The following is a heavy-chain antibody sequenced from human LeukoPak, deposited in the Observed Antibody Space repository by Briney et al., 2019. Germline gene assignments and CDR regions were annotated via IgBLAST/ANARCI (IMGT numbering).Heavy chain of an antibody. Sequence: GGSLRLSCAASGFTFSSYAMSWVRQAPGKGPEWVSGISGSGGGTYYADFVKGRFAISRDNSKNTLYLQMNSLRAEDSALYYCVQEGPRGLAFDVRGQGTRVTVSS. J-gene: IGHJ3*01. CDR2: ISGSGGGT. V-gene: IGHV3-23*01. CDR3: VQEGPRGLAFDV. CDR1: GFTFSSYA.